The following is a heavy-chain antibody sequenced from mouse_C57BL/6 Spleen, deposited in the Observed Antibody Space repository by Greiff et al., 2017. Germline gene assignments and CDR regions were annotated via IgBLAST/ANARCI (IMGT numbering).Heavy chain of an antibody. J-gene: IGHJ3*01. Sequence: VQLQQSGPELVKPGASVKLSCKASGYTFTDYYMTWVKQSHGKSLEWIGDINPNNGGTSYNQKFKGKATLTVDTSSSTAYMELRSLTSEDAAVYYCARGGGSSPFAYWGQGTLVTVSA. V-gene: IGHV1-26*01. CDR2: INPNNGGT. CDR1: GYTFTDYY. D-gene: IGHD1-1*01. CDR3: ARGGGSSPFAY.